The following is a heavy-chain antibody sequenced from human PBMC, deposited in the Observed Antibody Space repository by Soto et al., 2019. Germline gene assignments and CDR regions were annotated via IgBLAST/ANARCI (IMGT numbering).Heavy chain of an antibody. V-gene: IGHV4-30-2*01. Sequence: SETLSLTCAVSGGSISSGGFSWNWIRQPPGKGLEWIGYIYHSGSTYNSPSLKSRVTISVDRSKNQFSLKLSSVTAADTAVYYCARGLDVIAATPQWDYWGQGTLVTVSS. CDR1: GGSISSGGFS. D-gene: IGHD2-15*01. CDR2: IYHSGST. CDR3: ARGLDVIAATPQWDY. J-gene: IGHJ4*02.